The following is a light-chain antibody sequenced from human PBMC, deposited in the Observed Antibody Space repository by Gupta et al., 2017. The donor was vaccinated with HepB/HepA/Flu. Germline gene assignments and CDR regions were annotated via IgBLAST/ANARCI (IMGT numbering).Light chain of an antibody. Sequence: QSVLTQPPPASGTPGQRVTISCSGGSSNIGSNSVHWYQQLPGTPPRLLIYTNIQRPSGVPDRFSGSKSGTSSSLAISGLQSEDEADYYCAAWDDTLKTVLIGGGTKLTVL. J-gene: IGLJ2*01. CDR2: TNI. V-gene: IGLV1-44*01. CDR1: SSNIGSNS. CDR3: AAWDDTLKTVL.